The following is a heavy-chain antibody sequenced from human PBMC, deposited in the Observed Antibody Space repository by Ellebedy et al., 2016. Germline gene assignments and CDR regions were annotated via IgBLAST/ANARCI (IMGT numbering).Heavy chain of an antibody. D-gene: IGHD4-17*01. V-gene: IGHV3-15*01. J-gene: IGHJ4*02. Sequence: GGSLRLSXAASGFTFSNAWMSWVRQAPGKGLEWVGRIKSKTDGGTTDYAAPVKGRFTISRDDSKNTLYLQMNSLKTEDAAVYYCTTVGGDYLEPDYWGQGTLVTVSS. CDR3: TTVGGDYLEPDY. CDR2: IKSKTDGGTT. CDR1: GFTFSNAW.